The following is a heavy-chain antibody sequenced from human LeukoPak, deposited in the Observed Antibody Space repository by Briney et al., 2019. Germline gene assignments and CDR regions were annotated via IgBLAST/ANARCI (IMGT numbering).Heavy chain of an antibody. CDR1: GSTFTSYY. Sequence: ASVKVSCKASGSTFTSYYMHWVRQAPGQGLEWMGIISPSGDSTSYAQKFQGRVTMTRDTSTSAVYMELSSLRSDDTAVYYCARDGGYFDYWGQGTLVTVSS. J-gene: IGHJ4*02. CDR2: ISPSGDST. V-gene: IGHV1-46*01. CDR3: ARDGGYFDY.